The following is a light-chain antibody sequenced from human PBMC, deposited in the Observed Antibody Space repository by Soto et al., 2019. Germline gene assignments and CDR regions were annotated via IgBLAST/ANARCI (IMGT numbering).Light chain of an antibody. CDR1: QSVSTW. V-gene: IGKV1-5*01. J-gene: IGKJ1*01. Sequence: DIQMTQAPSTLSASVGDRVTITCRASQSVSTWLAWYQRQPGKAPKLLIYDASSLQSGVPATFSGSGSGTDFTLTISSLQHEDFATYYCQQSYNYSTFGQGPKVE. CDR2: DAS. CDR3: QQSYNYST.